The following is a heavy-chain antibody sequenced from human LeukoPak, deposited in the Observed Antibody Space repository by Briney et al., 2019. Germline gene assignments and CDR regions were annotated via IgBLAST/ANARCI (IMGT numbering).Heavy chain of an antibody. D-gene: IGHD3-10*01. CDR1: GFTFSNAW. V-gene: IGHV3-15*01. Sequence: GGSLRLSCAASGFTFSNAWMSWVRQAPGKGLEWVGRIKSKTDGGTTDYAAPVKGRFTISRDDSKNTLYLQMNSLKTEDTAVYYCTKHFTYYYGSGSRDTSEYYFDYWGQGTLVTVSS. CDR3: TKHFTYYYGSGSRDTSEYYFDY. CDR2: IKSKTDGGTT. J-gene: IGHJ4*02.